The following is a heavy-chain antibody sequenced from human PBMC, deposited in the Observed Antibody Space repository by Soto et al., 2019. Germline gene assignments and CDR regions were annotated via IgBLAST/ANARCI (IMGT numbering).Heavy chain of an antibody. CDR3: ARGAIVVVQAAITYYGMDV. CDR2: IIPIFGTA. CDR1: GGTFSSYA. V-gene: IGHV1-69*13. J-gene: IGHJ6*02. Sequence: SVKVSCKASGGTFSSYAISWVRQAPGQGLEWMGGIIPIFGTANYAQKFQGRVTITADESTSTAYMELSSLRSEDTAVYYCARGAIVVVQAAITYYGMDVWGQGTTVTVSS. D-gene: IGHD2-2*01.